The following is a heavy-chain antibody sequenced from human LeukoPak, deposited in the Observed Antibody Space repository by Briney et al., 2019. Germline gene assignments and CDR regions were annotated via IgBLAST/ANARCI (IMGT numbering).Heavy chain of an antibody. D-gene: IGHD5-18*01. J-gene: IGHJ4*02. CDR2: ISSANSYI. CDR3: ARGVTALVSLGFSS. CDR1: GFTFSSYS. V-gene: IGHV3-21*01. Sequence: GSLRLSCAASGFTFSSYSMNWVRQAPEKGLEWVSSISSANSYIYYADSVKGRFTISRDNAKNALYLQMNSLRAEDTAVYYCARGVTALVSLGFSSRGQGTLVTVSS.